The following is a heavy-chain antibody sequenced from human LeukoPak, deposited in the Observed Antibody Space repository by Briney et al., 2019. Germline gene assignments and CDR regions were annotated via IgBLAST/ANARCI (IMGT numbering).Heavy chain of an antibody. CDR2: IRYDGSNK. Sequence: GGSLRLSCAASGFTFSSYGMHWVRQAPGKGLEWVAFIRYDGSNKYYADSVKGRFTISRDNSKNTLYLQMNSLRAEDTAVYYCAKDSRVHSSTYYFDYWGQGTLVTVSS. D-gene: IGHD6-6*01. CDR3: AKDSRVHSSTYYFDY. J-gene: IGHJ4*02. CDR1: GFTFSSYG. V-gene: IGHV3-30*02.